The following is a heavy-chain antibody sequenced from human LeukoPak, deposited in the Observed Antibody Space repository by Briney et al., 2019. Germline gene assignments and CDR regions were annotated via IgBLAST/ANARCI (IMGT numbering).Heavy chain of an antibody. CDR2: INHSGST. J-gene: IGHJ4*02. Sequence: SETLSLTCAVYGGSFSGYYWSWXXXXXXXXXEWIGEINHSGSTNYNPSLKSRVTISVDTSKNQFSLKLSSVTAADTAVYYCARHRAAFDYWGQGTLVTVSS. D-gene: IGHD3-10*01. CDR3: ARHRAAFDY. CDR1: GGSFSGYY. V-gene: IGHV4-34*01.